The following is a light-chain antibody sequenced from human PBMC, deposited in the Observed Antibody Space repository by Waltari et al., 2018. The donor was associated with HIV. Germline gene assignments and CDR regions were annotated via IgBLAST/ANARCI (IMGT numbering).Light chain of an antibody. J-gene: IGLJ1*01. CDR3: CSYTSGSTHV. Sequence: QSALTQPASLSGSPGQQITIPCSGFRRDICAYHYVPWYQQYQVKVPKLIIYDVKYRPSGVSNRFSGSKSDSAAFLNISGLQTEDEAVYHCCSYTSGSTHVFGTGTEVTVL. CDR1: RRDICAYHY. CDR2: DVK. V-gene: IGLV2-14*03.